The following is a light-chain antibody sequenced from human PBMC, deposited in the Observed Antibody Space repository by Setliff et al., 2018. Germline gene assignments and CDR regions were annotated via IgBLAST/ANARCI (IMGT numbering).Light chain of an antibody. Sequence: SYELTQPPSLSVAPGETATITCGGDNIGTKSVHWSQQRPGQAPILVIYYDTDRPSGIPERFSGSNSGNTATLTINRVEAGDEADFYCQVWDSSADHPVFGGGTQLTVL. CDR3: QVWDSSADHPV. V-gene: IGLV3-21*04. J-gene: IGLJ2*01. CDR2: YDT. CDR1: NIGTKS.